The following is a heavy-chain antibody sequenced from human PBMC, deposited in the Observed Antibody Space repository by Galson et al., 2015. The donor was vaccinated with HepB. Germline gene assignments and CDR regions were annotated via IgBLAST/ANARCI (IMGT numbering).Heavy chain of an antibody. CDR2: ITTSAGDT. CDR3: AKGNRSGWSES. V-gene: IGHV3-23*01. CDR1: GFTLHSNA. Sequence: SLRLSCAASGFTLHSNAMSWVRQAPGKGLEWVSQITTSAGDTHYADSVKGRFTISRDSFKNILYLQMNSLRVEDTAVYYCAKGNRSGWSESWGQGTQVIVSS. D-gene: IGHD3-22*01. J-gene: IGHJ5*01.